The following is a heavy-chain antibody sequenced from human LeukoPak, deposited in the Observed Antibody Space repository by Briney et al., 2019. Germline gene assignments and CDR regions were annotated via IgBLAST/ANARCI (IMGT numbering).Heavy chain of an antibody. CDR1: GSTFSSYG. Sequence: GGSLRLSCAASGSTFSSYGMSWVRQAPGKGLEWVSAISGSGGSTYYADSVKGRFTISRDNSKNMLHLQMNSLRAEDAAVYYCAGGPKQQLLWGRASNGFDPWGQGTLVTVSS. CDR2: ISGSGGST. D-gene: IGHD2-2*01. J-gene: IGHJ5*02. CDR3: AGGPKQQLLWGRASNGFDP. V-gene: IGHV3-23*01.